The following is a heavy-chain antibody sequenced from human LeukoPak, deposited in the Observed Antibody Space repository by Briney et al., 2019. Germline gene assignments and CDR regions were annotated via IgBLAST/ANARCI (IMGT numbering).Heavy chain of an antibody. V-gene: IGHV3-30*18. Sequence: GGALRLSCAASGFTFSSYGMHWVRQAPGKGLEWVAVISDDGSNKYYENSVKGRFTISRDNSKNTLYLQMNSLRAEDTAVYYCAKDAGAVAGVIPKEYYFDYWGQGTLVTVSS. CDR1: GFTFSSYG. D-gene: IGHD6-19*01. CDR2: ISDDGSNK. J-gene: IGHJ4*02. CDR3: AKDAGAVAGVIPKEYYFDY.